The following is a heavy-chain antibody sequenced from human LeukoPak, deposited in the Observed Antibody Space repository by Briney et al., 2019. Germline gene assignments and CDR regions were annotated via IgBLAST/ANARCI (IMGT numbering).Heavy chain of an antibody. J-gene: IGHJ3*02. CDR2: ISGSGAST. CDR1: GFTFSSYA. Sequence: GGSLRLSCAASGFTFSSYAMSWVRQAPGKGLEWVSVISGSGASTYYADSVRGRFTISRDNSKNTLYLQMNSLRAEDTAVYYCAKGTHYYDSSGYWGAFDIWGQGTMVTVSS. V-gene: IGHV3-23*01. D-gene: IGHD3-22*01. CDR3: AKGTHYYDSSGYWGAFDI.